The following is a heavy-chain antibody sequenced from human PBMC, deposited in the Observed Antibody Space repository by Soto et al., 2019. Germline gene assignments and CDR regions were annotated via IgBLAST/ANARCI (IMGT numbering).Heavy chain of an antibody. Sequence: SETLSLTCTVSGGSISSYYWSWIRQPPGKGLEWIGYIYYSGSTNYNPSLKSRVTISVDTSKNQFSLKLSSVTAADTAVYYCARYGVDIVVVVAANDAFDIWGQGTMVTVSS. D-gene: IGHD2-15*01. CDR1: GGSISSYY. V-gene: IGHV4-59*01. CDR3: ARYGVDIVVVVAANDAFDI. CDR2: IYYSGST. J-gene: IGHJ3*02.